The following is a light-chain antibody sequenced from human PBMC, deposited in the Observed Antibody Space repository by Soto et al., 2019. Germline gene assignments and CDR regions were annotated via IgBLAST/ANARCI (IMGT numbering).Light chain of an antibody. CDR2: KAS. Sequence: QTTHTPSTVCTTVEDRITNTCRASQCSGSWLAWYHQKPGKAPKLLIYKASTLKSGVASRFSGSVSVTEFTLTSSSLQPDDFATYYLQQANANWWTIGQGTKVDI. CDR1: QCSGSW. J-gene: IGKJ1*01. V-gene: IGKV1-5*03. CDR3: QQANANWWT.